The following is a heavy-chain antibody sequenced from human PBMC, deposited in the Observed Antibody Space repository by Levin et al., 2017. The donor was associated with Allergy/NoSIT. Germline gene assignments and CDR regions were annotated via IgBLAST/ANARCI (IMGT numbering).Heavy chain of an antibody. CDR3: ARELGLVVHGTFNRIDP. CDR2: IDPYDGGT. CDR1: GYTLIDYY. Sequence: ASVKVSCKASGYTLIDYYLHWVRQAPGQGLEWMGRIDPYDGGTKYAQKVQGRVTMTRDTSINTAYMELSSLRSDDTAVYYFARELGLVVHGTFNRIDPWGQGALVTVSS. J-gene: IGHJ5*02. V-gene: IGHV1-2*06. D-gene: IGHD2-15*01.